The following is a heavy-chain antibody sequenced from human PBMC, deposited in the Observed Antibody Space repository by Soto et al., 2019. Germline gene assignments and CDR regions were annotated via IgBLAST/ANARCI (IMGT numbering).Heavy chain of an antibody. Sequence: EVQLVESGGGLVKPGGSLRLSCAASGFTFSSYAMSWVRQAPGKGLEWVSAIGVSGDTTYYADSVKGRFTISRDNSKNTLYLQMGSLRAEETAVYYCAKVRRFGELRSLYWGQGTLVTVSS. CDR3: AKVRRFGELRSLY. CDR1: GFTFSSYA. V-gene: IGHV3-23*04. J-gene: IGHJ4*02. CDR2: IGVSGDTT. D-gene: IGHD3-10*01.